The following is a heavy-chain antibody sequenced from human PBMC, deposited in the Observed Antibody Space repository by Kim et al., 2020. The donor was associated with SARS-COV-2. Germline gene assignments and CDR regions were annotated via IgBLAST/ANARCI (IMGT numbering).Heavy chain of an antibody. CDR3: ARVSCSSTSCYFPYYYGMDV. Sequence: RFTISRDNSKNTLYLQMNSLRAEDTAVYYCARVSCSSTSCYFPYYYGMDVWGQGTTVTVSS. D-gene: IGHD2-2*01. J-gene: IGHJ6*02. V-gene: IGHV3-30*07.